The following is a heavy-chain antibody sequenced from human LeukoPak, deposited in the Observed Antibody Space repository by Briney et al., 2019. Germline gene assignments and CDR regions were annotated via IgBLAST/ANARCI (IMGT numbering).Heavy chain of an antibody. V-gene: IGHV1-69*05. Sequence: SVKVSCKASGGTFSSYAISWVRQAPGQGLEWMGGIIPIFGTANYAQKFQGRVTITTDESTSTAYMELSSLRPEDTAVYYCARVGGYCSSTSCFHWFDPWGQGTLVTVSS. J-gene: IGHJ5*02. CDR2: IIPIFGTA. CDR3: ARVGGYCSSTSCFHWFDP. CDR1: GGTFSSYA. D-gene: IGHD2-2*01.